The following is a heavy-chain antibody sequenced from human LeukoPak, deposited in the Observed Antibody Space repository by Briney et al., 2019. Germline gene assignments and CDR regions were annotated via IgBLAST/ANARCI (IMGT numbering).Heavy chain of an antibody. CDR1: GYTFTSYD. CDR3: ARGEGLELLA. D-gene: IGHD1-7*01. CDR2: MDPNSGNT. Sequence: GASVKVSCKASGYTFTSYDINWVRQATGQGLEWMGWMDPNSGNTNYAQKLQGRVTMTTDTSTSTAYMELRSLRSDDTAVYYCARGEGLELLAWGQGTTVTVSS. V-gene: IGHV1-8*01. J-gene: IGHJ6*02.